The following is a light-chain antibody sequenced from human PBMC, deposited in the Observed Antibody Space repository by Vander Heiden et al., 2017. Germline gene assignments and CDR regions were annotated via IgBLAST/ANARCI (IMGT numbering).Light chain of an antibody. CDR1: QAIRDS. Sequence: DIQMTQSPSSVSGSAGGRVTITCRASQAIRDSLAWFQQKPGKAPKALIYVVSTLVSGVPLRFSGTASGTELTLAISILQPEDAATYYCHGDHRFRFTFGPGTKVEMK. CDR3: HGDHRFRFT. V-gene: IGKV1-16*01. CDR2: VVS. J-gene: IGKJ3*01.